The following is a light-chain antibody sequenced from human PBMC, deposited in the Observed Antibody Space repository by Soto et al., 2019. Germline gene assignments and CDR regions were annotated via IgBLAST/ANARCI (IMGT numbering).Light chain of an antibody. CDR1: QSISSW. CDR3: QQCNSYPWT. J-gene: IGKJ1*01. V-gene: IGKV1-5*03. CDR2: KAS. Sequence: DIQMTQSPSTLSASVGDRVTITCRASQSISSWLAWYQQKPGKAPKLLIYKASSLESGAPSRFSGSGSGTEFTLTISSLQPDGFAAYYCQQCNSYPWTFGQGTKVEMK.